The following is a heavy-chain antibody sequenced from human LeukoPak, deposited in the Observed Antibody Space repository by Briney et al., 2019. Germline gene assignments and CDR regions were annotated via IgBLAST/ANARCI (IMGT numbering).Heavy chain of an antibody. CDR1: GFTFDDYG. D-gene: IGHD2/OR15-2a*01. J-gene: IGHJ4*02. CDR2: FSGSGGRT. Sequence: GGSLRLPCAASGFTFDDYGMSWVRQVPGKGLEWVSSFSGSGGRTDYADSVKGRFTISRDYSRNTLHLQMNSLRAEDTAIYYCAKEYRTGSPTYYFDYWGQGTLVTVSS. V-gene: IGHV3-23*01. CDR3: AKEYRTGSPTYYFDY.